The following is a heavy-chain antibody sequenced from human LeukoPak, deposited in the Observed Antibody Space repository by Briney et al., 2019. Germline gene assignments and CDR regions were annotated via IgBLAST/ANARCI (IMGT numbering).Heavy chain of an antibody. CDR3: ARGYSGSPQDLDY. D-gene: IGHD1-26*01. CDR2: VNPNSGNT. Sequence: ASVKVSCKASGYTFTSYDINWVRQAPGQGLELMGWVNPNSGNTDYAQKFQGRVTITRNTSISTAYMELSSLRSEDTAVYYCARGYSGSPQDLDYWGQGTLVTVSS. CDR1: GYTFTSYD. J-gene: IGHJ4*02. V-gene: IGHV1-8*03.